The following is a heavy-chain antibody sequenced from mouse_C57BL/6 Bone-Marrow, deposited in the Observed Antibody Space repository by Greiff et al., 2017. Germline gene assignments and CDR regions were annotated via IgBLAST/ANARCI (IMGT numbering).Heavy chain of an antibody. D-gene: IGHD2-1*01. J-gene: IGHJ4*01. CDR3: AREGLLDAMDY. CDR2: ISDGGSYT. V-gene: IGHV5-4*01. Sequence: VQRVESGGGLVKPGGSLKLSCAASGFTFSSYAMSWVRQTPEKRLEWVATISDGGSYTYYPDNVKGRFTISRDNAKNNLYLQMSHLKSEDTAMYYCAREGLLDAMDYWGQGTSVTVSS. CDR1: GFTFSSYA.